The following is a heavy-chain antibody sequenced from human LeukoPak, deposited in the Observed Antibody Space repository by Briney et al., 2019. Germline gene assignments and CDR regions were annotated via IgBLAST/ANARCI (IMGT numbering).Heavy chain of an antibody. CDR2: ISSSIGYI. V-gene: IGHV3-21*01. Sequence: SLRLSCAASGFTFSSYPINWVLQAPGNGLEWLSSISSSIGYIYYADSVKGRFTISRDNAKNSLYLQMNSLRAEDTAVYYCARDWVTTTGLKYYYYMDVWGKGTTVTVSS. CDR3: ARDWVTTTGLKYYYYMDV. J-gene: IGHJ6*03. CDR1: GFTFSSYP. D-gene: IGHD1-1*01.